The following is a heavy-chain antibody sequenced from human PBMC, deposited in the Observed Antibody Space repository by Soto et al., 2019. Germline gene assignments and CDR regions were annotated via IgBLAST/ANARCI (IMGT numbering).Heavy chain of an antibody. CDR2: ISLDGTKT. J-gene: IGHJ4*02. CDR3: AKGLGRGFDS. V-gene: IGHV3-43*01. Sequence: EVQLVESGGAVIEPGGSLRLSCEGSGFSFGDSIINWVRQAPGKGLEWVSVISLDGTKTFYSDSVKGRFTISRDNDKNSLFLQMNSLTTEDTALYYCAKGLGRGFDSWGRGTRVTVSS. CDR1: GFSFGDSI.